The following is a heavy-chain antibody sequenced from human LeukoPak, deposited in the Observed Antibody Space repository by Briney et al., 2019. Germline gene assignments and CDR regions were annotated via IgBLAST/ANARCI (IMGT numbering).Heavy chain of an antibody. CDR3: ARRLLTGYYEF. CDR1: GFIFSNYW. J-gene: IGHJ4*02. D-gene: IGHD3-9*01. Sequence: GGSLRLSCAASGFIFSNYWMSWIRQAPGRGLEWVANINEDGSDKDYLGSMRGRFTISRDNARNSLYLQMNSLRAEDTAVYYCARRLLTGYYEFWGQGTLVTVSS. V-gene: IGHV3-7*01. CDR2: INEDGSDK.